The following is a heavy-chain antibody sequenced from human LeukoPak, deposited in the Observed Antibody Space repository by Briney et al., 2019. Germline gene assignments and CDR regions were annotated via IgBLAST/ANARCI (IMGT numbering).Heavy chain of an antibody. Sequence: GGSLRLSCAASGFTFSSYDMHWVRQATGKGLEWVSAIGTAGDTYYPGSVKGRFTISRENAKNSLYLQMNSLRAGDTAVYYCTRGNYDYVWGSYRLNITDYWGQGTLVTVSS. CDR2: IGTAGDT. CDR1: GFTFSSYD. CDR3: TRGNYDYVWGSYRLNITDY. D-gene: IGHD3-16*02. V-gene: IGHV3-13*01. J-gene: IGHJ4*02.